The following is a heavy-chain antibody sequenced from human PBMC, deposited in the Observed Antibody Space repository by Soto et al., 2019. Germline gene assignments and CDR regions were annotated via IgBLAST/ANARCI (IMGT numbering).Heavy chain of an antibody. CDR2: ISGYNGDT. D-gene: IGHD2-8*01. CDR3: AKNGQPPYYYFSMDV. Sequence: ASVKVSCKASGYTFTSYYMHWVRQAPGQGLEWMGWISGYNGDTIYAQKVQGRVTMTIDTSTYTAYMELRSLTSDDTAIYYCAKNGQPPYYYFSMDVWGQGTTVTVSS. J-gene: IGHJ6*02. V-gene: IGHV1-18*04. CDR1: GYTFTSYY.